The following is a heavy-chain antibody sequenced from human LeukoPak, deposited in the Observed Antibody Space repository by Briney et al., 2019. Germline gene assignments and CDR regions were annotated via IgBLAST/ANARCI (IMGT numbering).Heavy chain of an antibody. CDR3: ARRGDYDSSGTEVDY. V-gene: IGHV4-4*02. D-gene: IGHD3-22*01. J-gene: IGHJ4*02. CDR2: IYHSGST. CDR1: GGSISSSNW. Sequence: SETLSLTCAVSGGSISSSNWWSWVRQPPGKGLEWIGEIYHSGSTNYNPSLESRVTISVDKSKNQFSLKLSSVTAADTAVYYCARRGDYDSSGTEVDYWGQGTLVTVSS.